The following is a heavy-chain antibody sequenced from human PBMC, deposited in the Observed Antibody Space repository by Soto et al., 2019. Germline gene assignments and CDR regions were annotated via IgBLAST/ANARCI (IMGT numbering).Heavy chain of an antibody. CDR1: GGSISSYY. Sequence: QVQLQESGPGLVKPSETLSLTCTVSGGSISSYYWSWIRQPAGKGLEWIGRIYTSGSTNYNPSLKSRVTMSVDTSKNQFSLKLSSVTAADTAVYYCARGWDPRVGGYDYYYYYGMDVWGQGTTVTVSS. D-gene: IGHD5-12*01. J-gene: IGHJ6*02. CDR2: IYTSGST. CDR3: ARGWDPRVGGYDYYYYYGMDV. V-gene: IGHV4-4*07.